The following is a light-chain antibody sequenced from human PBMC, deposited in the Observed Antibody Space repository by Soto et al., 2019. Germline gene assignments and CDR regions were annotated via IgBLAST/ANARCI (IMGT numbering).Light chain of an antibody. CDR3: SSYTSSSTLYV. CDR2: DVI. V-gene: IGLV2-14*01. CDR1: SSDVGGYNY. J-gene: IGLJ1*01. Sequence: QSALTQPASVSGSPGQSITISCTGTSSDVGGYNYVSWHQQHPGKAPKLMIYDVINRPSGVSNRFSGSKSGNTASLTISGLQAEDEADYYCSSYTSSSTLYVFGTGTKLTVL.